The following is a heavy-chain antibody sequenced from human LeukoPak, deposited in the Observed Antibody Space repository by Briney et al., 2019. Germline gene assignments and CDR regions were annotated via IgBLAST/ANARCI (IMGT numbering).Heavy chain of an antibody. CDR2: INHSGST. CDR3: ARRSVQWLGRYFQH. J-gene: IGHJ1*01. V-gene: IGHV4-34*01. Sequence: SETLSLTRAVYGGSFSGYYWSWIRQPPGKGLEWIGEINHSGSTNYNPSLKSRVTISVDTSKNQFSLKLSSVTAADTAVYYCARRSVQWLGRYFQHWGQGTLVTVSS. D-gene: IGHD6-19*01. CDR1: GGSFSGYY.